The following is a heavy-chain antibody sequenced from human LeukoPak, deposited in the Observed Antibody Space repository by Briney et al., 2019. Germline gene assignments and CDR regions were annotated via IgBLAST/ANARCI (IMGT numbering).Heavy chain of an antibody. CDR3: AKAVQDYYDSSGPPGY. CDR1: GFTFSGSA. Sequence: GGSLKLSCAASGFTFSGSAMHWVRQASGKGLEWVGRIRSKANSYATAYAASVKGRFTISRDDSKNTAYLQMNSLKTEDTAVYYCAKAVQDYYDSSGPPGYWGQGTLVTVSS. D-gene: IGHD3-22*01. CDR2: IRSKANSYAT. J-gene: IGHJ4*02. V-gene: IGHV3-73*01.